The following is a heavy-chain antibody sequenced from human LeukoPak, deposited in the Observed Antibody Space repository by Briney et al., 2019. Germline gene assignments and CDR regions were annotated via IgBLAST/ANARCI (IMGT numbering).Heavy chain of an antibody. CDR2: IIPIFGTA. D-gene: IGHD5-18*01. J-gene: IGHJ5*02. CDR1: GYTFTSYG. Sequence: SVKVSCKASGYTFTSYGISWVRQAPGQGLEWMGGIIPIFGTANYAQKFQGRVTITADESTSTAYMELSSLRSEDTAVYYCASGPPVDTAMPKPNWFDPWGQGTLVTVSS. V-gene: IGHV1-69*13. CDR3: ASGPPVDTAMPKPNWFDP.